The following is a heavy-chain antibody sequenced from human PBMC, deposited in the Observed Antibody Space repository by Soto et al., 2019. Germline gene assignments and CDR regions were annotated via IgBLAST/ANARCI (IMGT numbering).Heavy chain of an antibody. D-gene: IGHD3-3*01. Sequence: SVTLPLTCTVSGGSISSFYWSWIRQPPGKGLEWIGYIYYSGSTNYNPSLKSRVTTSVDTSKNQFSLKLSSVTAADTAVYYCARSRVADAFDIWGQGTMVTVSS. CDR1: GGSISSFY. J-gene: IGHJ3*02. CDR2: IYYSGST. CDR3: ARSRVADAFDI. V-gene: IGHV4-59*08.